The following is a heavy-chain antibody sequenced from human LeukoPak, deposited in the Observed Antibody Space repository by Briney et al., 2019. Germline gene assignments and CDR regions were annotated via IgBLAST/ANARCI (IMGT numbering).Heavy chain of an antibody. CDR1: GYSISSSSYY. CDR3: ARNRGYSSSWYIYYYYMDV. V-gene: IGHV4-61*05. CDR2: IYYSGST. Sequence: SETLSLTCTVSGYSISSSSYYWGWIRQPPGKGLEWIGYIYYSGSTNYNPSLKSRVTISVDTSKNQFSLKLSSVTAADTAVYYCARNRGYSSSWYIYYYYMDVWGKGTTVTVSS. D-gene: IGHD6-13*01. J-gene: IGHJ6*03.